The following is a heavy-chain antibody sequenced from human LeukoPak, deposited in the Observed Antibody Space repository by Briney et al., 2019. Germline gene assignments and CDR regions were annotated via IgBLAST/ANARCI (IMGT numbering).Heavy chain of an antibody. V-gene: IGHV4-34*12. J-gene: IGHJ4*02. CDR1: GGSFSGYY. CDR2: IIHSAST. Sequence: SETLSLTCAVYGGSFSGYYWTWIRQPPGKGLEWIGEIIHSASTNYNPSLKSRVTISVDTSKNQVSLKLSSVTAADTAVYYCVYCSSTTCYLTRMYYWGQGTLVTVSS. CDR3: VYCSSTTCYLTRMYY. D-gene: IGHD2-2*01.